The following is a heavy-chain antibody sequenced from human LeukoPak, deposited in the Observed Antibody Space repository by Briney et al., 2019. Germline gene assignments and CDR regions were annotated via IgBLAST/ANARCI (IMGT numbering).Heavy chain of an antibody. D-gene: IGHD3-10*01. J-gene: IGHJ6*03. CDR2: INPKSGGT. CDR1: AYTFTDYY. CDR3: ARQLWVVHYYMDV. V-gene: IGHV1-2*02. Sequence: GASVKVSCKASAYTFTDYYIHWVRQAPGQGLEWMGWINPKSGGTNFAQKFQDRVTMTWDTSISTASMELSKLRSDDTAVYYCARQLWVVHYYMDVWGKGTTVTVSS.